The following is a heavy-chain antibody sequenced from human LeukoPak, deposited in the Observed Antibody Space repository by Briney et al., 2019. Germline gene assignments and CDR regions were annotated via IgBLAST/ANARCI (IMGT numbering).Heavy chain of an antibody. V-gene: IGHV4-59*08. CDR1: GVSLNGYY. CDR3: SRHVYGEGIVV. D-gene: IGHD4-17*01. J-gene: IGHJ6*04. CDR2: IHSSEGT. Sequence: SETLSLTCTVSGVSLNGYYWGWIRQPPGKGLECIGYIHSSEGTAHNASLKSRLTISLDTSKNQFSLTLSSVTSSATAVYYCSRHVYGEGIVVWGKGNTVTVSS.